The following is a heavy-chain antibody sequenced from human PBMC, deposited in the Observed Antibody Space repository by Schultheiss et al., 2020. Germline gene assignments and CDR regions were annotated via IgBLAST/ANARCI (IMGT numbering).Heavy chain of an antibody. Sequence: SLKISCAASGFTFDDYAMHWVRQAPGKGLEWVSGISWNSGSIGYADSVKGRFTISRDNAKNSLYLQMNSLRAEDTALYYCAKASGIAAAGYYYYGMDVWGQGTTVTVSS. J-gene: IGHJ6*02. CDR2: ISWNSGSI. CDR3: AKASGIAAAGYYYYGMDV. CDR1: GFTFDDYA. V-gene: IGHV3-9*01. D-gene: IGHD6-13*01.